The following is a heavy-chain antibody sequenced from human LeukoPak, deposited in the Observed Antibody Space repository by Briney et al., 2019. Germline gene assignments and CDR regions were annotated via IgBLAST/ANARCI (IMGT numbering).Heavy chain of an antibody. CDR1: GYTFTSYG. V-gene: IGHV1-18*01. CDR3: ARDPYYYDSSGYYYKINWFDP. D-gene: IGHD3-22*01. CDR2: ISAYNGNT. Sequence: RASVKVSCKASGYTFTSYGISWVRQAPGQGLEWMGWISAYNGNTNYAQKLQGRVTMTTDTSTSTAYMELWSLRSDDTAVYYCARDPYYYDSSGYYYKINWFDPWGQGTLVTVSS. J-gene: IGHJ5*02.